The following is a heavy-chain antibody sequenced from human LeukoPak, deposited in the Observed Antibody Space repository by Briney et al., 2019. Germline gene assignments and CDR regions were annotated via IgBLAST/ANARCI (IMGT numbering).Heavy chain of an antibody. Sequence: GGSLRLSCAASGFTFSNYWMHWVRQAPGKGLVWVSRISSDGSSTSYAASVKSRLTISRDNAKNTLYLQMNSLRAEDTAVYYCARTAYSGYSLGFWGQGTLVTVSS. D-gene: IGHD5-12*01. CDR2: ISSDGSST. CDR1: GFTFSNYW. V-gene: IGHV3-74*01. J-gene: IGHJ4*02. CDR3: ARTAYSGYSLGF.